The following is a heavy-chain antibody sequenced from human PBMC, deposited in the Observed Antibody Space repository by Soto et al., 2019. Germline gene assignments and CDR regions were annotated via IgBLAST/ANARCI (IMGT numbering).Heavy chain of an antibody. D-gene: IGHD3-10*01. CDR3: AREGISGSYYFDF. J-gene: IGHJ4*02. Sequence: SETLSLTCTVSGVSISSYFWSWIRQPPGKGLEWIGYIFYSGSTNYNPSLKSRVTMSLDTSKNQFSLKLVSVTPTDTAVYYCAREGISGSYYFDFWGQGXPVTVSS. V-gene: IGHV4-59*01. CDR1: GVSISSYF. CDR2: IFYSGST.